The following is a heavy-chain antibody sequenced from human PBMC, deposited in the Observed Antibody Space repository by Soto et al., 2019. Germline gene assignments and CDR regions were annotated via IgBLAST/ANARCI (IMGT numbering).Heavy chain of an antibody. CDR2: ISAYNGNT. Sequence: ASVKVSCKASGYTFTSYGISWVRQAPGQGLEWMGWISAYNGNTNYAQKLQGRVTMTTDTSTSTAYMELRSLRSDDTAVYSCASLGSSFYDSSGYYYYWGQGTLVTVSS. CDR1: GYTFTSYG. J-gene: IGHJ4*02. D-gene: IGHD3-22*01. CDR3: ASLGSSFYDSSGYYYY. V-gene: IGHV1-18*01.